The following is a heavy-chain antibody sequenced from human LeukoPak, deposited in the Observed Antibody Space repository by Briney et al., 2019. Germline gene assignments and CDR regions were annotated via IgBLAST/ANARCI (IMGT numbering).Heavy chain of an antibody. CDR1: GFTFSSYA. CDR2: ISGSGGST. CDR3: ARAWSMIVVVSDY. J-gene: IGHJ4*02. D-gene: IGHD3-22*01. Sequence: GGSLRLSCAASGFTFSSYAMSWVRQAPGKGLEWVSAISGSGGSTYYADSVKGRFTISRDNSKNTLYLQMNSLRAEDTAVYYCARAWSMIVVVSDYWGQGTLVTVSS. V-gene: IGHV3-23*01.